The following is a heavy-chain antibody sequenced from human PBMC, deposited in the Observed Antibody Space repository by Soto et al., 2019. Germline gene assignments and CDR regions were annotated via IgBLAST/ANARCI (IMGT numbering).Heavy chain of an antibody. V-gene: IGHV3-23*01. Sequence: PGGSLRLSCAASGFTFSTYDMIWVRQASGKRLEWASDITGRGKSAFYADSVKGRFTISRDNYNNTLNLQMSNLRSDDTAVYYCAREAPVAGTNYLDFWGQGTQVTVSS. CDR1: GFTFSTYD. D-gene: IGHD6-19*01. CDR2: ITGRGKSA. CDR3: AREAPVAGTNYLDF. J-gene: IGHJ4*02.